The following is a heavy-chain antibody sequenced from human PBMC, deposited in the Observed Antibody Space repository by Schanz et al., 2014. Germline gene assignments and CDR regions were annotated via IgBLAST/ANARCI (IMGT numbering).Heavy chain of an antibody. CDR3: ARDGGRDGYNLAWGV. CDR1: GFTVNTQN. V-gene: IGHV3-53*01. Sequence: EVQLVESGGGLIQPGGSLRRACAVSGFTVNTQNMSWVRKGTGKGLEWISSMYINSGSTQYADSVKGRFIISRDSSKNTLFLQMNSLRAEDTAVYFCARDGGRDGYNLAWGVWGQGTLGTVSS. J-gene: IGHJ3*01. CDR2: MYINSGST. D-gene: IGHD5-12*01.